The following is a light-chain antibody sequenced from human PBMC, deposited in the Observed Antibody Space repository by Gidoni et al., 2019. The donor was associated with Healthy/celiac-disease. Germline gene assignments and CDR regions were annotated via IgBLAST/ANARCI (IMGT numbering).Light chain of an antibody. CDR2: SAS. J-gene: IGKJ1*01. Sequence: EIVLTQSPGTLSLSPGERATLSCRASQSISRSYLAWYQQKPGQAPRLLIYSASSRATGIPDRFSGSGSGTDCTLTISRLEPEDLAVYYCQQYSSSLLTFGQGTKVEIK. CDR1: QSISRSY. CDR3: QQYSSSLLT. V-gene: IGKV3-20*01.